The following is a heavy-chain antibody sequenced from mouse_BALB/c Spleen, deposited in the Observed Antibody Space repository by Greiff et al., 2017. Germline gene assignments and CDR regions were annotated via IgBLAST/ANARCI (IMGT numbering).Heavy chain of an antibody. Sequence: VQLQQSGAELVRPGASVTLSCKASGYTFTDYEMHWVKQTPVHGLEWIGAIDPETGGTAYNQKFKGKATLTADKSSSTAYMELRSLTSEDSAVYYCTRWGDGYFDYWGQGTTLTVSS. J-gene: IGHJ2*01. D-gene: IGHD3-3*01. CDR2: IDPETGGT. CDR1: GYTFTDYE. CDR3: TRWGDGYFDY. V-gene: IGHV1-15*01.